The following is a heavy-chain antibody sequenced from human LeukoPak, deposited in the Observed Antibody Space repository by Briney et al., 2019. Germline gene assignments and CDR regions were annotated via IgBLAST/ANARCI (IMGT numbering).Heavy chain of an antibody. Sequence: PGGSLRLSCAASGFTFSSYWMHWVRQAPGKGLVWVSRINSDGSSTSYADSVKGRFTISRDNAKNTLYLQMNSLRAEDTAVYYCARDPETMVRGVTVDYWGQGTLVTVSS. J-gene: IGHJ4*02. CDR3: ARDPETMVRGVTVDY. V-gene: IGHV3-74*01. CDR1: GFTFSSYW. D-gene: IGHD3-10*01. CDR2: INSDGSST.